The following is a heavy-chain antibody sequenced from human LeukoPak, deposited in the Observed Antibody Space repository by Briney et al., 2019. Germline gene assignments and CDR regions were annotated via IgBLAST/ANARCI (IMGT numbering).Heavy chain of an antibody. CDR2: IYYSGST. CDR3: VREGSSGYYLEDAFDI. V-gene: IGHV4-59*01. J-gene: IGHJ3*02. D-gene: IGHD3-22*01. CDR1: GGSISSYY. Sequence: SETLSLTCTVSGGSISSYYWSWIRQPPGKGLEWIGYIYYSGSTNYNPSLKSRVTISVDTSKNQFSLKLSSVTAADTAVYYCVREGSSGYYLEDAFDIWGQGTMVTVSS.